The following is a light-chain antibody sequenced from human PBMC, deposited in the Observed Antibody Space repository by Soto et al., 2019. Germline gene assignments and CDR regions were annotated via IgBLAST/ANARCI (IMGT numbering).Light chain of an antibody. J-gene: IGKJ4*01. V-gene: IGKV3-20*01. CDR3: QQNGSSPPT. CDR2: GAS. CDR1: QNVYNNY. Sequence: EIVLTQSPGTLSLSPGERATLSCRASQNVYNNYLAWYQQKPGQAPRVLINGASSRATGIPDRFSASGSGTDFTLTISRREPEDFAVYYCQQNGSSPPTFGGGTKVAIQ.